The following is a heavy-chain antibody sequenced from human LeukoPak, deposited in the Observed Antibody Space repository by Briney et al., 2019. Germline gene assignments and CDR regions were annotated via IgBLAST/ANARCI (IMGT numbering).Heavy chain of an antibody. V-gene: IGHV4-59*01. J-gene: IGHJ4*02. CDR3: ARGRYYYYDSSAYYGFDY. D-gene: IGHD3-22*01. CDR1: GGSISNYY. Sequence: PAETLSLTCTVSGGSISNYYWSWIRQPPGKELEGIGYINYSGSTNYNPSLKSRVTISVDTSKNQFSLKLSSVTAADTAVYYCARGRYYYYDSSAYYGFDYWGQGTLVTAYS. CDR2: INYSGST.